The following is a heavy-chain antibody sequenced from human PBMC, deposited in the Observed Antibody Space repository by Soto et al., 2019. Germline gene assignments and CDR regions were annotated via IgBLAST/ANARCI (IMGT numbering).Heavy chain of an antibody. J-gene: IGHJ3*02. V-gene: IGHV1-18*01. D-gene: IGHD6-6*01. Sequence: QVQLVQSGAEVKKTGASVKVSCKASGYSFRSHGISWMRQAPGQGLEWMGWISAYNGNTNYAQKLQGRVTMTTDTSTNTAYMELRSLRSDDTAMYYCARFEYRSTDRLGYAFDIWGQGTMVTVSS. CDR3: ARFEYRSTDRLGYAFDI. CDR1: GYSFRSHG. CDR2: ISAYNGNT.